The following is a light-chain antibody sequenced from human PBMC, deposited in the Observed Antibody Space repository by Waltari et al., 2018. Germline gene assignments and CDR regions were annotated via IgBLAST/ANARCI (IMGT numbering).Light chain of an antibody. Sequence: QSALTQPASVSGSPGQSLTISCTGTSSDVGGYNSVSWYQQYPGTAPKVLIFHVSNRPSGVSDRFSGSKSANTASLTISGLQAEDEADYYCSSYTSSRTYVFGTGTKVTVL. CDR3: SSYTSSRTYV. CDR1: SSDVGGYNS. J-gene: IGLJ1*01. V-gene: IGLV2-14*03. CDR2: HVS.